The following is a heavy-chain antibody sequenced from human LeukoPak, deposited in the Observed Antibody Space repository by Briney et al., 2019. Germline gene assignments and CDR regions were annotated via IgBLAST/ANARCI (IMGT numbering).Heavy chain of an antibody. V-gene: IGHV3-23*01. CDR3: AKVGSPLGPPFDY. CDR2: TSGSGDTT. D-gene: IGHD3-3*02. CDR1: GFTFSTYA. J-gene: IGHJ4*02. Sequence: GGSLRLSCAASGFTFSTYAMSWVRQAPGKGLEWVSATSGSGDTTYYADSVKGRFTISRDNSKNTLYLQISSLRAGHTAVYYCAKVGSPLGPPFDYWGQGTLVTVSS.